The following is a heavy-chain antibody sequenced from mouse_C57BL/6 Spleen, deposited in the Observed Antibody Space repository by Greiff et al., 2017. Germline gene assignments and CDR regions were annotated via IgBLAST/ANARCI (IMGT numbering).Heavy chain of an antibody. CDR3: ARNYAIMDY. V-gene: IGHV1-69*01. CDR1: GYTFTSYW. Sequence: QVQLKQPGAELVMPGASVKLSCKASGYTFTSYWMHWVKQRPGQGLEWIGEIDPSDSYTNYNQKFKGKSTLTVDKSSSTAYMQLSSLTSEDSAVYYCARNYAIMDYWGQGTSVTVSS. CDR2: IDPSDSYT. J-gene: IGHJ4*01. D-gene: IGHD1-1*01.